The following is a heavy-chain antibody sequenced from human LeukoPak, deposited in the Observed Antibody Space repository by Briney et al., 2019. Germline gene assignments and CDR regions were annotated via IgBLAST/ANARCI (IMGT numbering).Heavy chain of an antibody. Sequence: SEALSLTCGVYGGSFSDYYWTWIRQPPGKGLEWIGEINHNGNTNYNPSLKSRVTMSVDTSKHQFSLKLSSVTAADTAVYYCARGVARSSKFHFSYYFDYWGQGTPVTVSS. CDR2: INHNGNT. V-gene: IGHV4-34*01. CDR1: GGSFSDYY. D-gene: IGHD6-6*01. J-gene: IGHJ4*02. CDR3: ARGVARSSKFHFSYYFDY.